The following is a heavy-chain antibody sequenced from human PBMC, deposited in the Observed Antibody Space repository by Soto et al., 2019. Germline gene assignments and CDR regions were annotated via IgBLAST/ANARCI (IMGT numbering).Heavy chain of an antibody. CDR3: ARGFSIGWFDP. V-gene: IGHV4-34*01. Sequence: LSLTCAVYGGSFSGYYWSWIRQPPGKGLEWIGEINHSGSTNYNPSLKSRVTISVDTSKNQFSLKLSSVTAADTAVYYCARGFSIGWFDPWGQGTLVTVPQ. CDR1: GGSFSGYY. CDR2: INHSGST. J-gene: IGHJ5*02.